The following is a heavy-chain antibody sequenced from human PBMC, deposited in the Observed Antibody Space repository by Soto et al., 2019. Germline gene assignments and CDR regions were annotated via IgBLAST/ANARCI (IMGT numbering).Heavy chain of an antibody. CDR3: ARDEERYCSGGSCYRLFYGMDV. J-gene: IGHJ6*02. CDR2: IIPILGIA. V-gene: IGHV1-69*08. Sequence: QVQLVQSGAEVKKPGSSVKVSCKASGGTFSSYTISWVRQAPGQGLEWMGRIIPILGIANYAQKFQGRVTITADKSTSTGYMELSSLRSEDRAVYYCARDEERYCSGGSCYRLFYGMDVWGQGTTVTVSS. CDR1: GGTFSSYT. D-gene: IGHD2-15*01.